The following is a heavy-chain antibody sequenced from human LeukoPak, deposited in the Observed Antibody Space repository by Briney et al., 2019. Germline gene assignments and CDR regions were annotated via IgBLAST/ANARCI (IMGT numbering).Heavy chain of an antibody. CDR1: GGSFSGYY. CDR2: INHSGST. CDR3: ARNEGQQLSRSGFDP. Sequence: SETLSLTCAVYGGSFSGYYWSWIRQPPGKGLEWIGEINHSGSTNYNPSLKSRVTISVDTSKNQFSLKLSSVTAADTAAYYCARNEGQQLSRSGFDPWGQGTLVTVSS. D-gene: IGHD6-13*01. J-gene: IGHJ5*02. V-gene: IGHV4-34*01.